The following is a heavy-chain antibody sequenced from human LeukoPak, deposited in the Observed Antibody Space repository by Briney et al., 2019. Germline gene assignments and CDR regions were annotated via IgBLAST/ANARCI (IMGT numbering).Heavy chain of an antibody. J-gene: IGHJ4*02. CDR3: ATAICSGGSCYLFDY. D-gene: IGHD2-15*01. Sequence: ASVKVSCKVSGYTLTELSMHWVRQAPGKGLEWMGGFDPEDGETIYAQKFQGRVTMTEDTSTDTAYMELSSLRSEDTAVYYCATAICSGGSCYLFDYWGQGTLVTVSS. V-gene: IGHV1-24*01. CDR2: FDPEDGET. CDR1: GYTLTELS.